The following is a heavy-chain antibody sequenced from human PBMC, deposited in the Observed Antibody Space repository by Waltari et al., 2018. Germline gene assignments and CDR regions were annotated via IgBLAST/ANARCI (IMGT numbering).Heavy chain of an antibody. Sequence: QVQLQESGPGLVKPSETLSLTCTVSGGSISSYYWSWIRQPPGKGLEWIGYIYYSGSTNYNPPLKSRVTIAVDTSKNQFSLKLSSVTAADTAVYYCARDRGDYGSGSTYYYYGMDVWGQGTTVTVSS. D-gene: IGHD3-10*01. CDR3: ARDRGDYGSGSTYYYYGMDV. CDR1: GGSISSYY. CDR2: IYYSGST. V-gene: IGHV4-59*01. J-gene: IGHJ6*02.